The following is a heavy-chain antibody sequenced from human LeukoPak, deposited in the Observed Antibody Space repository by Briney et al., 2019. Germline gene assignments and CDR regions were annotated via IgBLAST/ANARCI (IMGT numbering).Heavy chain of an antibody. D-gene: IGHD6-13*01. CDR2: IYYSGST. CDR1: GGSIRSYY. CDR3: ATSSSWKRGWFDP. J-gene: IGHJ5*02. V-gene: IGHV4-59*01. Sequence: SETLSLTCTVSGGSIRSYYWSWIRRPPGKGLEWIGYIYYSGSTNYNPSLKSRVTISVDTSKNQFSLKLSSVTAADTAVYYCATSSSWKRGWFDPWGQGTLVTVSS.